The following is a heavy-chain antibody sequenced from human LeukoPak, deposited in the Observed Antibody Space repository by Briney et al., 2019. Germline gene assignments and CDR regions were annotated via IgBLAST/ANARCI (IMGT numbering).Heavy chain of an antibody. Sequence: PSETLSLTCTVSGGSISSSSYYWGWIRQPPGKGLEWIGSIYYSGSTYYNPSLKSRVTISVDTSKNQFSLKLSSVTAADTAVYYCARRRRITMIDPFDYWGQGTLVTVSS. CDR1: GGSISSSSYY. D-gene: IGHD3-22*01. CDR3: ARRRRITMIDPFDY. V-gene: IGHV4-39*01. CDR2: IYYSGST. J-gene: IGHJ4*02.